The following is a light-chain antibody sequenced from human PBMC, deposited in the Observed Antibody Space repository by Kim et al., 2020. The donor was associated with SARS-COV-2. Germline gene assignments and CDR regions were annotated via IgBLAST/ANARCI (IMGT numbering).Light chain of an antibody. CDR3: ASWDDSLSGPV. CDR2: WNT. J-gene: IGLJ7*01. Sequence: GQRVTISCSGNSSNIGNNSVYWYQQLPGTAPTLLIYWNTQRPSGVPDRFSGSKSGTSTSLAISGLRSEDEADYYCASWDDSLSGPVFGGGTQLTVL. V-gene: IGLV1-47*01. CDR1: SSNIGNNS.